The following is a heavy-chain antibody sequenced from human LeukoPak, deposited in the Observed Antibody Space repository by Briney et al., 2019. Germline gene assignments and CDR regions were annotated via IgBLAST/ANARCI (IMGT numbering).Heavy chain of an antibody. CDR3: ASHRIVGARRGWFDP. CDR1: GGSFCGYY. D-gene: IGHD1-26*01. CDR2: INHSGST. Sequence: SETLSLTCAVYGGSFCGYYWSWIRQPPGKGLEWIGEINHSGSTNYNPSLKSRVTISVDTSKNQFSLKLGSVTAADTAVYYCASHRIVGARRGWFDPWGQGTLVTVSS. J-gene: IGHJ5*02. V-gene: IGHV4-34*01.